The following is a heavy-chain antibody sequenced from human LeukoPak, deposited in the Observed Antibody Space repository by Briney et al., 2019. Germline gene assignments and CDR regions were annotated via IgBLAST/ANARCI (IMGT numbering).Heavy chain of an antibody. J-gene: IGHJ3*02. CDR2: INPGGGSI. V-gene: IGHV1-46*01. Sequence: ASVKVSCKASGYTFTSYGISWVRQVPGQGLEWMGIINPGGGSITYAQKFQGRVIMARDMSTSTVYMDLSSLVSEDTAVYYCARGLITSSSDAFDIWGQGTMVTVSS. D-gene: IGHD6-13*01. CDR1: GYTFTSYG. CDR3: ARGLITSSSDAFDI.